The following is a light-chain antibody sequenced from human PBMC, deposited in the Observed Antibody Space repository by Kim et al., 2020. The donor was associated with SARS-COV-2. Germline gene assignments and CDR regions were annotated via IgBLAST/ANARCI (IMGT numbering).Light chain of an antibody. CDR3: QQYDKWPRA. CDR1: HSVSSN. J-gene: IGKJ1*01. Sequence: EIVMTQSPATLSVSPGERATLSCRASHSVSSNLAWYQQKPGQAPRLLIYGASTRATGIPARFSGSGSGTEFTLTISSLQSEDFAIYYCQQYDKWPRAFGQGTKLEI. V-gene: IGKV3-15*01. CDR2: GAS.